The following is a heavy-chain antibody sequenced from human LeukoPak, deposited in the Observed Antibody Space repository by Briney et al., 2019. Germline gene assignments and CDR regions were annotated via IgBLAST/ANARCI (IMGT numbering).Heavy chain of an antibody. Sequence: PSETLSLTCTVSGGSISSSSYYWGWIRQPPGKGLEWIGSIYYSGSTYYNPSLKSRVTISVDTSKNQFSLKLSYVTAADTAVYYCARHRITMVRGVIMENWFDPWGQGTLVTVSS. V-gene: IGHV4-39*01. CDR2: IYYSGST. CDR1: GGSISSSSYY. J-gene: IGHJ5*02. D-gene: IGHD3-10*01. CDR3: ARHRITMVRGVIMENWFDP.